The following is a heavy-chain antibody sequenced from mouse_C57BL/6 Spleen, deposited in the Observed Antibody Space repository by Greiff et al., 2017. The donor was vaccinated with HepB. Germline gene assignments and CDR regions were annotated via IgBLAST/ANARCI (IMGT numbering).Heavy chain of an antibody. CDR3: ARSDPPYDYDPHYYAMDY. D-gene: IGHD2-4*01. V-gene: IGHV1-53*01. Sequence: QVQLQQPGTELVKPGASVKLSCKASGYTFTSYWMHWVKQRPGQGLEWIGNINPSNGGTNYNEKFKSKATLTVDKSSSTAYMQLSSLTSEDSAVYYCARSDPPYDYDPHYYAMDYWGQGTSVTVSS. CDR2: INPSNGGT. CDR1: GYTFTSYW. J-gene: IGHJ4*01.